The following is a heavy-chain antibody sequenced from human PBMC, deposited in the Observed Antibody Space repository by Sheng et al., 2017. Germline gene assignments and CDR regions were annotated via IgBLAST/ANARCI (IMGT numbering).Heavy chain of an antibody. CDR3: TRKRYSSSPFDY. J-gene: IGHJ4*02. V-gene: IGHV3-73*02. CDR2: IATKTYNYAT. D-gene: IGHD2-2*01. CDR1: GILFSGSD. Sequence: EVRLVESGGGLVQPGGSLKLSCQVSGILFSGSDMHWVRQATGRGLEWVGRIATKTYNYATAYSPSMKGRFIISRDDSLEVAYLQMNSLNIEDTAVYYCTRKRYSSSPFDYWGLGTLVTVSS.